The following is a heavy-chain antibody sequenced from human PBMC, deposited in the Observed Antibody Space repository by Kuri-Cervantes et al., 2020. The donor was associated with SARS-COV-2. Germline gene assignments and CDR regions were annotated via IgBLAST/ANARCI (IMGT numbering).Heavy chain of an antibody. CDR3: GRDDGSGSLPDC. CDR1: GYTFTGYY. CDR2: INPNSGGT. Sequence: ASVKVSCKASGYTFTGYYMHRVRQAPGQGLEWMGWINPNSGGTNYAQKFQGWVTMTRDTSISTVYMELSRLRSDDTAVYYCGRDDGSGSLPDCWGQGTLVTVSS. D-gene: IGHD1-26*01. J-gene: IGHJ4*02. V-gene: IGHV1-2*04.